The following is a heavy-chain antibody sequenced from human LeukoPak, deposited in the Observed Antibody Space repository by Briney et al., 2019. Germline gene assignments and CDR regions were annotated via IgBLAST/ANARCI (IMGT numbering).Heavy chain of an antibody. CDR2: ISSSSYI. CDR3: ARDYDFWSGCSYNWFDP. V-gene: IGHV3-21*01. J-gene: IGHJ5*02. CDR1: GFTFSSYS. D-gene: IGHD3-3*01. Sequence: PGGSLRLSCAASGFTFSSYSMNWVRQAPGKGPEWVSSISSSSYIYYADSVKGRFTISRDNAKNSLYLQMNSLRAEDTAVYYCARDYDFWSGCSYNWFDPWGQGTLVTVSS.